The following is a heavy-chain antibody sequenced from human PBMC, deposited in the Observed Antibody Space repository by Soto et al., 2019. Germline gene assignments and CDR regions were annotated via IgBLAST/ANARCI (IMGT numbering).Heavy chain of an antibody. D-gene: IGHD6-6*01. CDR3: AKDIRGRPPYYFDY. CDR2: ISWNSDSI. CDR1: GFTFDDYA. V-gene: IGHV3-9*01. Sequence: EVQLVESGGGLVQPGRSLRLSCAASGFTFDDYAMHWVRQAPGKGLEWVSGISWNSDSIGYADPVKGRFTISRDNAKNSLYLQMNSLRAEDTALYYCAKDIRGRPPYYFDYWGQGTLVTVSS. J-gene: IGHJ4*02.